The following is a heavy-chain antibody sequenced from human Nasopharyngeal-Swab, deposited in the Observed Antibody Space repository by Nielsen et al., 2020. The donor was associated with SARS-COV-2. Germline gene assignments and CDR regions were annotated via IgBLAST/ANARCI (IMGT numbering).Heavy chain of an antibody. CDR3: AKDWLYTSAWYGGP. Sequence: WIRQPPGKGLEWVSSISGSGFTYYSDSVKGRFTISRDNSMDTLYLQMNSLRAEDTATYYCAKDWLYTSAWYGGPWGQGTLVTVSS. D-gene: IGHD3-22*01. CDR2: ISGSGFT. V-gene: IGHV3-23*01. J-gene: IGHJ5*02.